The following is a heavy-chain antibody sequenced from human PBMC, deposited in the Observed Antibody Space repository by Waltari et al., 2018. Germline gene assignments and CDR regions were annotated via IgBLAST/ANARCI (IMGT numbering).Heavy chain of an antibody. CDR1: GFTFSDYY. CDR3: ASKSSDSGTGSFDI. V-gene: IGHV3-11*04. J-gene: IGHJ3*02. Sequence: QVRLVESGGGLVNPGGSLRLSCAASGFTFSDYYMTWIRQAPGKGLEWVSYISGRGFTINYADSVKGRFAISRDNAKNSLYLQMNGLRAEDTAVYFCASKSSDSGTGSFDIWGQGTMVTVSS. D-gene: IGHD3-10*01. CDR2: ISGRGFTI.